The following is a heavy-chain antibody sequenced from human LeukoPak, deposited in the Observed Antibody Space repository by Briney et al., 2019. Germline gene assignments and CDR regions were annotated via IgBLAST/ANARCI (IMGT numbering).Heavy chain of an antibody. V-gene: IGHV3-33*01. CDR3: ARDDEGSFDY. CDR2: IWYDGSNK. J-gene: IGHJ4*02. CDR1: GFTFSSYG. Sequence: GRSLRLSCAASGFTFSSYGMHWVRQAPGKGLEWVAVIWYDGSNKYYADSVKGRFIISRDNSKNTLYLQMNSLRAEDTAVYYCARDDEGSFDYWGQGTLVTVSS.